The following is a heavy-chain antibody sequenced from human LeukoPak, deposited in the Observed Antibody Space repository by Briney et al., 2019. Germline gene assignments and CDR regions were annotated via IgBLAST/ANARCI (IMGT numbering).Heavy chain of an antibody. V-gene: IGHV4-39*01. CDR2: IYYSGST. D-gene: IGHD3-16*01. CDR3: AISPIRRYYYGMDV. CDR1: GGSISSSSCY. Sequence: PSETLSLTCTVSGGSISSSSCYWGCIRQPPGKGLEWIGSIYYSGSTYYNPSLKSRVTISVDTSKNQFSLKLSSVTAADTAVYYCAISPIRRYYYGMDVWGQGTTVTVSS. J-gene: IGHJ6*02.